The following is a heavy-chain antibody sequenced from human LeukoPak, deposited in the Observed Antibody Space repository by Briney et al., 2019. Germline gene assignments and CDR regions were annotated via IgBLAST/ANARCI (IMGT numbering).Heavy chain of an antibody. V-gene: IGHV3-23*01. J-gene: IGHJ4*02. Sequence: GGSLRLSCAASGFTFSSYAMSWVRQAPGKGLEWVSAISGSGDSTYYADSVKGRFTISRDNSNNTLYLQMNSLRAEDTAIYYCAKDLYDSSGHTSYYFDYWGQGTLVTVSS. CDR2: ISGSGDST. CDR1: GFTFSSYA. D-gene: IGHD3-22*01. CDR3: AKDLYDSSGHTSYYFDY.